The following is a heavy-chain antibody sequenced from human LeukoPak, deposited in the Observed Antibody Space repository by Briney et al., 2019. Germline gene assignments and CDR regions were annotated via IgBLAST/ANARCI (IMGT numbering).Heavy chain of an antibody. D-gene: IGHD3-22*01. V-gene: IGHV3-30*02. CDR1: GFTFSSYG. CDR3: APDGNYDSSGYYPHY. Sequence: GGSLRLSCAASGFTFSSYGMHWVRQAPGKGLEWVAFIRYDGSNKYYADPVKGRFTISRDNSKNTLYLQMNSLRAEDTAVYYCAPDGNYDSSGYYPHYWGQGTLVTVSS. J-gene: IGHJ4*02. CDR2: IRYDGSNK.